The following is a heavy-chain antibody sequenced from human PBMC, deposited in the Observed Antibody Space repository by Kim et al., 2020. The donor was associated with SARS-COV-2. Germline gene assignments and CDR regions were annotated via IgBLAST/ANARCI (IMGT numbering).Heavy chain of an antibody. J-gene: IGHJ4*02. Sequence: GGSLRLSCAASGFTFSTYAMHWVRQAPGKGLEWVAGIFYDGRNEYYADSVRGRFTISKDNSKSTLYLQVKSLRAEDTALYYCARDRQQLEFWGQGTLVTVSS. CDR2: IFYDGRNE. D-gene: IGHD1-1*01. CDR1: GFTFSTYA. CDR3: ARDRQQLEF. V-gene: IGHV3-30*04.